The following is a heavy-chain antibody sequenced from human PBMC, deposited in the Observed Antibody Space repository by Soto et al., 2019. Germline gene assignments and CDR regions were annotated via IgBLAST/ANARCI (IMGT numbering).Heavy chain of an antibody. D-gene: IGHD1-26*01. J-gene: IGHJ4*02. CDR1: GFTVSSNY. CDR3: ARDRYPFDY. Sequence: EVQLVESGGGLIQPGGSLRLSCAASGFTVSSNYMSWVRQAPGKGLEWVSVIYSGGSTYYADSVKGRFTISRDNSKXXXXXXXXXXXAEDTAXYYCARDRYPFDYWGQGTLVTVSS. V-gene: IGHV3-53*01. CDR2: IYSGGST.